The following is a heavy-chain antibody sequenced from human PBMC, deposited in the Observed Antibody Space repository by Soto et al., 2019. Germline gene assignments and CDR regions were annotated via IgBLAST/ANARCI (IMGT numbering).Heavy chain of an antibody. J-gene: IGHJ3*02. CDR3: ARGSPTAYAFDI. D-gene: IGHD1-1*01. CDR2: ISYDGSNK. Sequence: LRLSCAASGFTFSSYAMHWVRQAPGKGLEWVAVISYDGSNKYYADSVKGRFTISRDNSKNTLYLQMNSLRAEDTAVYYCARGSPTAYAFDIWGQGTMVTVSS. CDR1: GFTFSSYA. V-gene: IGHV3-30-3*01.